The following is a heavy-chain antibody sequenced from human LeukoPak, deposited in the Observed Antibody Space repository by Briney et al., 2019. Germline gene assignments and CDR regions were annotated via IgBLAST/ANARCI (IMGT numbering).Heavy chain of an antibody. V-gene: IGHV1-69*05. CDR2: IIPIFGTA. Sequence: ASVKVSCKASGGTFSSYAISWVRQAPGQGLEWMGGIIPIFGTANYAQKFQGRVTITTDESTSTAYMELSSLRSEDTAVYYCARYYYDSSGYVHHAHWFDPWGQGTLVTVSS. D-gene: IGHD3-22*01. CDR3: ARYYYDSSGYVHHAHWFDP. J-gene: IGHJ5*02. CDR1: GGTFSSYA.